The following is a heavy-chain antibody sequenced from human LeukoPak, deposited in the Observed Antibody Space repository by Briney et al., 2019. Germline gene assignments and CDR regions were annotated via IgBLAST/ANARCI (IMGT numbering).Heavy chain of an antibody. CDR2: ISSSSSYI. CDR3: ARGRAGIVVVPAATSGGLDP. CDR1: GFTFSSYS. Sequence: GGSLRLSCAASGFTFSSYSMNWVRQAPGKGLEWVSSISSSSSYIYYADSVKGRFTISRDNAENSLYLQMNSLRAEDTAVYYCARGRAGIVVVPAATSGGLDPWGQGTLVTVSS. J-gene: IGHJ5*02. V-gene: IGHV3-21*01. D-gene: IGHD2-2*01.